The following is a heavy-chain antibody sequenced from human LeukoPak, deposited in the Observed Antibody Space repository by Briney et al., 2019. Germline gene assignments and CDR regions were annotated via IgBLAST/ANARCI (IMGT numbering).Heavy chain of an antibody. CDR2: FDPEDGET. D-gene: IGHD2-15*01. CDR1: GYTLTELS. J-gene: IGHJ4*02. Sequence: ASVKVSCKVSGYTLTELSMHWVRQAPGKGLDWMGGFDPEDGETIYAQKFQGRVTMTEDTSTDTAYMELSSLRSEDTAVYYCATCSGGSCYYFDYWGQGTLVTVSS. CDR3: ATCSGGSCYYFDY. V-gene: IGHV1-24*01.